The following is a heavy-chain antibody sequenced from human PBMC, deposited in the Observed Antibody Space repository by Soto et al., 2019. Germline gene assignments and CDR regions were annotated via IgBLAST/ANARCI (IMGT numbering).Heavy chain of an antibody. D-gene: IGHD3-10*01. CDR1: GGSVSSGSYY. Sequence: PSETLSLTCTVSGGSVSSGSYYWSWIRQPPGKGLEWIGYIYYSGSTNYNPSLRSRVTISVDTSKNQFSLKLSSVTAADTAVYYCARAVYWYGSGSYNQPHEVPNFYYYYYGMDVWGQGTTVT. J-gene: IGHJ6*02. CDR2: IYYSGST. CDR3: ARAVYWYGSGSYNQPHEVPNFYYYYYGMDV. V-gene: IGHV4-61*01.